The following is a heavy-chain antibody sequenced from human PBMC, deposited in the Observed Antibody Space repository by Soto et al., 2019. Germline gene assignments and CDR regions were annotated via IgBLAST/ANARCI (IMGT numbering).Heavy chain of an antibody. D-gene: IGHD3-9*01. J-gene: IGHJ4*02. Sequence: SETLSLTCAVYGGSFSGYYWSWIRQPPGKGLEWIGEINHSGSTNYNPSLKSRVTISVDTSKNQFSLKLSSVTAADTAVYYCATSQYYDILTGYSSYFDDWGQGTLVTVSS. CDR2: INHSGST. CDR1: GGSFSGYY. V-gene: IGHV4-34*01. CDR3: ATSQYYDILTGYSSYFDD.